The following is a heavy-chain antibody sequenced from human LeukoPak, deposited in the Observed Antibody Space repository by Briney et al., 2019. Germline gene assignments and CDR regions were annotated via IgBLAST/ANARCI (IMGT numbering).Heavy chain of an antibody. J-gene: IGHJ4*02. V-gene: IGHV3-7*01. Sequence: GGSLRLSCAASGFTLSSYWMSWVRQAPGKGLEWVANIKQDGSEKYYVDSVKGRFTISRDNAKNSLYLQMNSLRAEDTAVYYCARTRSSYYDSRGYGTLDYWGQGTLVTVSS. CDR1: GFTLSSYW. D-gene: IGHD3-22*01. CDR3: ARTRSSYYDSRGYGTLDY. CDR2: IKQDGSEK.